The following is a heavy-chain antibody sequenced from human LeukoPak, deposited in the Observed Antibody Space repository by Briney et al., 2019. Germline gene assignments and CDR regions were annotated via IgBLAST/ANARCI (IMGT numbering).Heavy chain of an antibody. CDR3: ARESHETREDY. J-gene: IGHJ4*02. V-gene: IGHV1-18*01. Sequence: PGASVKVSCKASGYTFTSYGISWVRQAPGQGLEWMRWISANNGDTDYPPKLQDRVTMTTDTYTSTAYMELRSLRSDDTAIYYCARESHETREDYWGQGTLVTVSS. CDR2: ISANNGDT. CDR1: GYTFTSYG. D-gene: IGHD1-1*01.